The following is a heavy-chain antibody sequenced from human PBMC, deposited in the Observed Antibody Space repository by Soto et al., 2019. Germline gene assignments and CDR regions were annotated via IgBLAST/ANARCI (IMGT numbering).Heavy chain of an antibody. V-gene: IGHV3-33*01. CDR3: ARDRDDADYYYGMDV. J-gene: IGHJ6*02. CDR2: IWYDGSNK. D-gene: IGHD2-2*01. Sequence: PGGSLRLSCAASGFTFSSYGMHWVRQAPGKGLEWVAVIWYDGSNKYYADSVKGRFTISRDNSKNTLYLQMNSLRAEDTAVYYCARDRDDADYYYGMDVWGQGTTVTVSS. CDR1: GFTFSSYG.